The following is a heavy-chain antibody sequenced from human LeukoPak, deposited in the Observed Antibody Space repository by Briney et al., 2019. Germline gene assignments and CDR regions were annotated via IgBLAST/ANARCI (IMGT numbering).Heavy chain of an antibody. CDR3: ARATRWVPFDY. Sequence: PPETLSLTCTVSGGSISSYYWSWIRQPAGKGLEWIGRIYTSGSTNYNPSLKSRVTISVDKSKNQFSLKLSSVTAADTAVYYCARATRWVPFDYWGQGTLVTVSS. D-gene: IGHD4-23*01. J-gene: IGHJ4*02. CDR1: GGSISSYY. V-gene: IGHV4-4*07. CDR2: IYTSGST.